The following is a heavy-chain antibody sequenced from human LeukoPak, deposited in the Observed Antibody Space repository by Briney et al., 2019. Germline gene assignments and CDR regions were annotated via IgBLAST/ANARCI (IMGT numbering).Heavy chain of an antibody. CDR3: ARLTHSYYSDTSGYYPYYYMDV. CDR2: ISYSGNT. Sequence: PSETLSLTCTVSAGSISSSDYYWGWIRQSPGKGLKWIGRISYSGNTYYNPSPKSRVTISVDTSKNHFSLRLSSVTAADTAVYYCARLTHSYYSDTSGYYPYYYMDVWGKGTRVTVSS. CDR1: AGSISSSDYY. J-gene: IGHJ6*03. V-gene: IGHV4-39*02. D-gene: IGHD3-22*01.